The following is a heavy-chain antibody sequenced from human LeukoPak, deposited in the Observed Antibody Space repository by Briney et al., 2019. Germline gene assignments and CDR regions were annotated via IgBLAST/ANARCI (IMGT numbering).Heavy chain of an antibody. Sequence: ASVKVSCKASGYTFTGYYMHWVRQAPGQGLEWMGWINPNSGGTNYAQKFQGRVTMTRDTSISTAYMELSRLRSDDTAVYYCARDQTRGRGGGRYYYGMDVWGQGTTVTVSS. CDR3: ARDQTRGRGGGRYYYGMDV. CDR1: GYTFTGYY. J-gene: IGHJ6*02. CDR2: INPNSGGT. D-gene: IGHD2-15*01. V-gene: IGHV1-2*02.